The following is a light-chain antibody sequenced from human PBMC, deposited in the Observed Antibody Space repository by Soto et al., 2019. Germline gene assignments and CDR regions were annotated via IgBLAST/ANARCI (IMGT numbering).Light chain of an antibody. J-gene: IGKJ2*01. CDR3: QQYNSYPKT. V-gene: IGKV1-5*03. CDR2: KAS. CDR1: QSIDVW. Sequence: DAQMTQSPSTLSASVGDTVTITCRASQSIDVWLAWYHQKPGRAPRLIICKASILETGVPSRFTGGGSGTYFSLNISGLQPDDLGTYYCQQYNSYPKTFGQGTKL.